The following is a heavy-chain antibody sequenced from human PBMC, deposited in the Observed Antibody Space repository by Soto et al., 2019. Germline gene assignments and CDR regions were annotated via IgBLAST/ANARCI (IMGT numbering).Heavy chain of an antibody. CDR2: IYYSGNT. CDR3: ARATYYYDSSGYSDRVLDY. V-gene: IGHV4-31*03. CDR1: GGSISSGGYY. J-gene: IGHJ4*02. Sequence: QVQLQESGPGLVKPSQTLSLTCTVSGGSISSGGYYWSWIRQHPGKGLEWIGYIYYSGNTYYNPSLKSRVTISVDTSKNQFSLKLSSVTAADTAVHYCARATYYYDSSGYSDRVLDYWGQGTLVTVSS. D-gene: IGHD3-22*01.